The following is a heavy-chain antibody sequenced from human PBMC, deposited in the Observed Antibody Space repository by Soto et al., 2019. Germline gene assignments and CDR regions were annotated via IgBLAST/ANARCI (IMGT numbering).Heavy chain of an antibody. CDR2: IIPIFGTT. D-gene: IGHD1-1*01. J-gene: IGHJ4*02. Sequence: QVQLVQSGAEVKKPGSSVRVSCKASGGTFSSYPIGWVRQAPGQGLEWMGLIIPIFGTTNYAQRFQGRVTISADESTSTASMELSSLRYEDTAVYFCARPRTTATTKGYDYWGQGTLVTVSS. CDR1: GGTFSSYP. CDR3: ARPRTTATTKGYDY. V-gene: IGHV1-69*01.